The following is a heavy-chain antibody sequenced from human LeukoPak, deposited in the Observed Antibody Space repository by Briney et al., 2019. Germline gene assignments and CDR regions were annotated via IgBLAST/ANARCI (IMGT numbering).Heavy chain of an antibody. V-gene: IGHV3-30*04. J-gene: IGHJ4*02. CDR1: GFTFSSYA. D-gene: IGHD3-9*01. CDR2: ISYDGSNN. Sequence: GGSLRLSCAASGFTFSSYAMHWVRQAPGKGLEWVAVISYDGSNNYYADSVKGRLTISRDNSKNPLYLQMNSLRAEDTAVYYCARADFGWYLDYWGQGTLVTVSS. CDR3: ARADFGWYLDY.